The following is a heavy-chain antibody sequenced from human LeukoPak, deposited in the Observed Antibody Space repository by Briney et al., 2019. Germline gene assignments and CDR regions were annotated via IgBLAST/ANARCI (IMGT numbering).Heavy chain of an antibody. D-gene: IGHD1-26*01. V-gene: IGHV1-2*02. CDR3: ARNSGSYYGGDY. CDR1: GYTFTGYY. CDR2: INPNSGGT. J-gene: IGHJ4*02. Sequence: ASVKVSCKASGYTFTGYYMHWVRQAPGQGLQWMGWINPNSGGTNYAQKFQGRVTMTRDTSISTAYMELSRLRSDDTAVYYCARNSGSYYGGDYWGQGTLFTVSS.